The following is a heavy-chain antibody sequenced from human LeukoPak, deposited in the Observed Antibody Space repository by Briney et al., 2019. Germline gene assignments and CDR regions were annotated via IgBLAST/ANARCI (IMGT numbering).Heavy chain of an antibody. CDR1: GFTFSSYS. V-gene: IGHV3-23*01. CDR2: ISGSGGST. D-gene: IGHD6-13*01. CDR3: AKPYSSSWYSNFDY. J-gene: IGHJ4*02. Sequence: PGGSLRLSCAASGFTFSSYSMNWVRQAPGKGLEWVSAISGSGGSTYYADSVKGRFTISRDNSKNTLYLQMNSLRAEDTAVYYCAKPYSSSWYSNFDYWGQGTLVTVSS.